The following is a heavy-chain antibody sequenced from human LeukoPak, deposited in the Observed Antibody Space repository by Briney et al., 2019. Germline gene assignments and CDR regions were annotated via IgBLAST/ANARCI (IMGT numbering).Heavy chain of an antibody. V-gene: IGHV3-74*01. D-gene: IGHD1-26*01. Sequence: GGSLRLSCAASAFTFNTYWMHWVRQVPGRGLEWVSRINGDESSTNYADSVKGRFAISRDNAKDTLYLHMNSLTAEDTAVYYCARGAKWAYYFDYWGQGTLVTVSS. CDR1: AFTFNTYW. CDR2: INGDESST. CDR3: ARGAKWAYYFDY. J-gene: IGHJ4*02.